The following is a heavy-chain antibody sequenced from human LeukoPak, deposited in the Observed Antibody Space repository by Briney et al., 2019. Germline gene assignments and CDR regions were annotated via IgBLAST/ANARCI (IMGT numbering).Heavy chain of an antibody. J-gene: IGHJ4*02. D-gene: IGHD3-10*01. CDR3: AKEGGVSYGSGSYRFDY. CDR1: GFTFSSYA. Sequence: PGGSLRLSCAASGFTFSSYAMGWVRQAPGKGLEWVSTISGNGGSTYYADSVEGRFTISRDNSKNTLFLQMNSLRAQDTVVYYCAKEGGVSYGSGSYRFDYWGQGTLVTVSS. V-gene: IGHV3-23*01. CDR2: ISGNGGST.